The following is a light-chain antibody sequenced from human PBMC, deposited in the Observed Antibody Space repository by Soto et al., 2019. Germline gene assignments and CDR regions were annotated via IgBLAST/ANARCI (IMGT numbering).Light chain of an antibody. Sequence: EIVMTQSPATLSVSPGERATISCRASQGVSSNLAWYQQKPGQAPKLLIYDASTRATGVPARFSGSGSGTDFTLTISSLQSEDFAVYYCQHYNSWPYTFGQGTKVDIK. V-gene: IGKV3-15*01. J-gene: IGKJ2*01. CDR1: QGVSSN. CDR2: DAS. CDR3: QHYNSWPYT.